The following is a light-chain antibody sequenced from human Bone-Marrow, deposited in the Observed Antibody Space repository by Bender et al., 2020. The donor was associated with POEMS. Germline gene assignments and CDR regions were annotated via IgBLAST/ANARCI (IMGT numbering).Light chain of an antibody. J-gene: IGLJ1*01. Sequence: QSALTQPASVSGSPGQTITISCTGTSNDVGGYNYVSWFQQHPGKAPKLLISDVSNRPSGVSNRFSGSKSGNTASLTISGLQAEDEADYYCCSYAGTYTYVFGSGTEVTVL. CDR3: CSYAGTYTYV. V-gene: IGLV2-14*03. CDR2: DVS. CDR1: SNDVGGYNY.